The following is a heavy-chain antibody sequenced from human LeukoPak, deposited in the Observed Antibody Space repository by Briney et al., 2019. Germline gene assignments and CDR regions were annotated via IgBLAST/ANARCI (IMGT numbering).Heavy chain of an antibody. V-gene: IGHV1-69*13. Sequence: SVKVSCKASGSTFSSYAISWVRQAPGQGLEWMGGIIPIFGTANYAQKFQGRVTITADESTSTAYMELSSLRSEDTAVYYCARAPNNYDILTGYPGGPLGFDYWGQGTLVTVSS. D-gene: IGHD3-9*01. J-gene: IGHJ4*02. CDR3: ARAPNNYDILTGYPGGPLGFDY. CDR1: GSTFSSYA. CDR2: IIPIFGTA.